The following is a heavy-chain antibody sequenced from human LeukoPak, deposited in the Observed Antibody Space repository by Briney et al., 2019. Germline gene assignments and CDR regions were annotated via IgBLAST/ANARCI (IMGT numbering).Heavy chain of an antibody. V-gene: IGHV1-69*13. CDR2: IIPIFGTA. J-gene: IGHJ4*02. D-gene: IGHD5-12*01. Sequence: GASVKFSSKASGGTFSSYTIGWVRQAPGQGLEWRGGIIPIFGTANYAQKFQGRVTITADESTSTAYMELSSLRSEDTAVYYCAREYSGYEFPFDYWGQGTLVTVSS. CDR1: GGTFSSYT. CDR3: AREYSGYEFPFDY.